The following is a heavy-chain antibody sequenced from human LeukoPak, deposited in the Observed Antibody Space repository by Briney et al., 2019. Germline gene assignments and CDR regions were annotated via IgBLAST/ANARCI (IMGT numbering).Heavy chain of an antibody. CDR2: ISTDGSQT. J-gene: IGHJ4*02. CDR1: GFTLSSYA. V-gene: IGHV3-74*01. Sequence: GGSLRLSCVASGFTLSSYAIHWVRQPPGKGLMWVSQISTDGSQTFYADSVKGRFTISRDNAQNTLFLQMDSLRPEDTAVYYCVRSLRSADFWGQGTLVTVSS. CDR3: VRSLRSADF.